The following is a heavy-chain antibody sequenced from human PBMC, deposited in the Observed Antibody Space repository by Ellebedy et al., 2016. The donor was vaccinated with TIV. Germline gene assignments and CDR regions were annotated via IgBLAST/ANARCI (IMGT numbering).Heavy chain of an antibody. Sequence: GESLKISCAASGFTFSSYAMSWVRQAPGKGLEWVSYISSSGSTIYYADSVKGRFTISRDNAKNSLYLQMNSLRAEDTAVYYCARTLIAAAGKRGEYYFDYWGQGTLVTVSS. D-gene: IGHD6-13*01. CDR1: GFTFSSYA. J-gene: IGHJ4*02. CDR3: ARTLIAAAGKRGEYYFDY. V-gene: IGHV3-48*04. CDR2: ISSSGSTI.